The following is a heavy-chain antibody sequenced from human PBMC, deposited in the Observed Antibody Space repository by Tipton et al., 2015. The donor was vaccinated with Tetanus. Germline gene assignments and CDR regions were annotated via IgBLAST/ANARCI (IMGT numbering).Heavy chain of an antibody. CDR2: IDWNGGTT. D-gene: IGHD1-26*01. CDR3: ARDGTGAQNYYYSMDV. Sequence: SLRLSCAASGFRFDLYGMSWVRQTPGKGLEWVSAIDWNGGTTGYADSVKGRFTISRDNAKNSLYLQMNSLRDEDTAVYYCARDGTGAQNYYYSMDVWGQGTTVTVSS. J-gene: IGHJ6*02. V-gene: IGHV3-20*04. CDR1: GFRFDLYG.